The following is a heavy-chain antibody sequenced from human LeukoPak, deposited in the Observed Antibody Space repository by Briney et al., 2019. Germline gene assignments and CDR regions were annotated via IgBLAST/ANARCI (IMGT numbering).Heavy chain of an antibody. Sequence: SETLSLTCAVYGGSFSGYYWSWIRQPPGKGLEWIGEINHSGSTNYNPSLKSRVTISVDTSKNQFSLKLSSVAAADTAVYYCARIGIAALDASDIWGQGTMVTVSS. CDR1: GGSFSGYY. D-gene: IGHD6-6*01. J-gene: IGHJ3*02. V-gene: IGHV4-34*01. CDR3: ARIGIAALDASDI. CDR2: INHSGST.